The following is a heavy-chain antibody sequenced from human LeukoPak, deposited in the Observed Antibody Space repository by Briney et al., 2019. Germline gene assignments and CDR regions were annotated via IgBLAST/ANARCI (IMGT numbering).Heavy chain of an antibody. CDR1: GYTFTGYH. V-gene: IGHV1-2*02. D-gene: IGHD3-16*01. CDR2: INPNSGDT. Sequence: ASVKVSCTASGYTFTGYHIHWVRHAPGQGLEWMGWINPNSGDTNYAEKFQARVTMSRDTSTSTAYMDLSRLRSDDTAVYFCARVIRGSYSDAFDIWGQGTLVTLSS. CDR3: ARVIRGSYSDAFDI. J-gene: IGHJ3*02.